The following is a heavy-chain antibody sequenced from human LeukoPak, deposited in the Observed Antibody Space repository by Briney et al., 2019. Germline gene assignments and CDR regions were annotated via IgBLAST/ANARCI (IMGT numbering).Heavy chain of an antibody. D-gene: IGHD6-13*01. V-gene: IGHV3-23*01. J-gene: IGHJ4*02. CDR1: GFTFSSYA. CDR2: ISGSGGST. CDR3: AKVSAAAVSDY. Sequence: EGSLRLSCAASGFTFSSYAMSWVRQAPGKGLEWVSAISGSGGSTYYADSVKGRFTISRDNSKKTLYLQMNSLRAEDTAVYYCAKVSAAAVSDYWGQGTLVTVSS.